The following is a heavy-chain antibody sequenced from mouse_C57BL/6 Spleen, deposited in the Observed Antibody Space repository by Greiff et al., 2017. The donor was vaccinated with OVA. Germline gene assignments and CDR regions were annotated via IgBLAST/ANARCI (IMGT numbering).Heavy chain of an antibody. V-gene: IGHV1-82*01. CDR3: ATYGSSYGFAY. Sequence: VKLQQSGPELVKPGASVKISCKASGYAFSSSWMNWVKQRPGKGLEWIGRIYPGDGDTNYNGKFKGKATLTADKSSSTAYMQLSSLTSEDSAVYFCATYGSSYGFAYWGQGTLVTVSA. CDR1: GYAFSSSW. D-gene: IGHD1-1*01. CDR2: IYPGDGDT. J-gene: IGHJ3*01.